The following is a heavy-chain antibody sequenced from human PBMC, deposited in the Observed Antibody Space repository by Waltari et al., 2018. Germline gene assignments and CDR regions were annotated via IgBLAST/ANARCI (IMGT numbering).Heavy chain of an antibody. Sequence: EVQLVEAGGGLVQPGGSLRLPCTASGFLFTCAWMLWVRQAPGKGLVWVSRINNDGSGTSYADSVMGRFTISRDNAKDTVYLQMDSLRVEDTAVYYCVTDVETLVGRDWGQGTLVTVST. CDR1: GFLFTCAW. V-gene: IGHV3-74*01. CDR2: INNDGSGT. J-gene: IGHJ4*02. D-gene: IGHD1-26*01. CDR3: VTDVETLVGRD.